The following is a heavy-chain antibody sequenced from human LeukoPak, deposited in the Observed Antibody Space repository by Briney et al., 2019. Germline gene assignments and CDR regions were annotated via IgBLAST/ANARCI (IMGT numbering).Heavy chain of an antibody. D-gene: IGHD1-26*01. V-gene: IGHV3-21*01. CDR2: ITSSSTYI. Sequence: GGSLRLSCAASGFTFSSYWMSWVRQAPGKGLEWVSSITSSSTYIYYADSVKGRFTISRDNARNSLYLQMNSLRAEDTAVYYCARDPYSGSYGNDYYYYMDVWGKGTTVTISS. J-gene: IGHJ6*03. CDR1: GFTFSSYW. CDR3: ARDPYSGSYGNDYYYYMDV.